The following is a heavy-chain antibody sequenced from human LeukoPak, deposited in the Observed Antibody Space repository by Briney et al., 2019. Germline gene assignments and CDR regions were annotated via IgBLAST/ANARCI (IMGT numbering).Heavy chain of an antibody. CDR3: ARHSGGAVAGNPCDY. CDR1: GFTFSSYA. J-gene: IGHJ4*02. D-gene: IGHD6-13*01. Sequence: GGSLRLSCAASGFTFSSYAMSWVRQAPGKGLEGVSAISGSGGSTYYADFVKGRFTISRDNSKSTLYLQMNSLRAEDTAVYYCARHSGGAVAGNPCDYWGQGALVTVSS. CDR2: ISGSGGST. V-gene: IGHV3-23*01.